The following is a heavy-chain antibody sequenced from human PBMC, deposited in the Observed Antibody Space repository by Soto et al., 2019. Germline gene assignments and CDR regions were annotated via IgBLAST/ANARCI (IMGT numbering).Heavy chain of an antibody. CDR1: GFTFRNYA. CDR2: ISGSGGTT. V-gene: IGHV3-23*01. J-gene: IGHJ4*02. D-gene: IGHD2-2*01. CDR3: AKDRSSTSCYAFDY. Sequence: EVQLLESVGVLVQPGGSLRLSCAASGFTFRNYAMRWARQAPGKGLEWVSAISGSGGTTHYADSVKGRFTISRDNSKNTLYLQMNSLRVEDTAVYYCAKDRSSTSCYAFDYWGQGSLGTVSS.